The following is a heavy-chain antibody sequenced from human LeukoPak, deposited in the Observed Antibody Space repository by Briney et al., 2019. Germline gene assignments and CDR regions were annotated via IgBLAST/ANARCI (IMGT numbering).Heavy chain of an antibody. CDR1: GGTFSSYA. CDR3: ARVYGGKAGWFDP. J-gene: IGHJ5*02. V-gene: IGHV1-69*04. Sequence: GASVKVSCKASGGTFSSYAISWVRQAPGQGLEWMGRIIPILGIANYAQKFQGRVTITADKSTSTAYMELSSLRSEDTAVYYCARVYGGKAGWFDPWGQGTLVTVSS. D-gene: IGHD4-23*01. CDR2: IIPILGIA.